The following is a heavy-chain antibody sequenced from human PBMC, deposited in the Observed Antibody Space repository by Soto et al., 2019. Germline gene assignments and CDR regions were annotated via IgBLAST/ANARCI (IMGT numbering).Heavy chain of an antibody. CDR3: ASGTNGAFFVY. D-gene: IGHD2-8*01. J-gene: IGHJ4*02. Sequence: GGSLRLSSAASGFTFSDYYMSWIRQAPGKGLEWVSYISSRSSTIFYADSVKGRFTISRDNVKNSLYLQMNSLRAEDTAVYYCASGTNGAFFVYWGQGILVTVSS. V-gene: IGHV3-11*01. CDR2: ISSRSSTI. CDR1: GFTFSDYY.